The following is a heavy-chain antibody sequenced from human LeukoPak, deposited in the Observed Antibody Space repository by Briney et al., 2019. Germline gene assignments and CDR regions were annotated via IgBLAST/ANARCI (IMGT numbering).Heavy chain of an antibody. J-gene: IGHJ5*02. Sequence: SETLSLTCTVSGGSISSSSYYWGWIRQPPGKGLEWIGYIYYSGSTNYNPSLKSRVTISVDTSKNQFSLKLSSVTAADTAVYYCARHGDYVSWFDPWGQGTLVTVSS. V-gene: IGHV4-61*05. D-gene: IGHD4-17*01. CDR1: GGSISSSSYY. CDR2: IYYSGST. CDR3: ARHGDYVSWFDP.